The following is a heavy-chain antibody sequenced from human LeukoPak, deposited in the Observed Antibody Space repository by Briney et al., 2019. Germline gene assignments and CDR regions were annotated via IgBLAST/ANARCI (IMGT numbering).Heavy chain of an antibody. Sequence: ASVKVSCKASGYTFTGYYMHWVRQAPGQGLEWMGWINPNSGGTNYAQKFQGRVTMTRDTSISTAYMELSRLRSDDTAVYYCARVEMATIRHLQGYYYMDVWGKGTTVTVSS. D-gene: IGHD5-24*01. J-gene: IGHJ6*03. CDR3: ARVEMATIRHLQGYYYMDV. CDR1: GYTFTGYY. CDR2: INPNSGGT. V-gene: IGHV1-2*02.